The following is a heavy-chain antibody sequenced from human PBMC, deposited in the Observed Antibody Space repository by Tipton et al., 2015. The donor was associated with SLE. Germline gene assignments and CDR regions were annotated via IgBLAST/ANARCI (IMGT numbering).Heavy chain of an antibody. D-gene: IGHD3-3*01. J-gene: IGHJ4*02. CDR1: GGSFRGYY. CDR2: INHSGST. V-gene: IGHV4-34*01. Sequence: TLSLTCAVYGGSFRGYYWSWIRQPPGKGLEWIGEINHSGSTNYNPSLKSRVTISVDTSKNQFSLKLSSVTAADTAVYYCARGKDFWSGYYMDYWGQGTLVTVSS. CDR3: ARGKDFWSGYYMDY.